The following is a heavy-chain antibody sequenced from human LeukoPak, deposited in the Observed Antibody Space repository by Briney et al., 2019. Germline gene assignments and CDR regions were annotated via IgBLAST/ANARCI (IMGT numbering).Heavy chain of an antibody. Sequence: PSETLSLTCTVSGGSISSCYWSWIRQPPGKGLEWIGYIYYSGSTNYNPSLKSRVTISVDTSKNQFSLKLSSVTAADTAVYYCARARVMITFGGVIVNPYFDYWGQGTLVTVSS. CDR3: ARARVMITFGGVIVNPYFDY. J-gene: IGHJ4*02. V-gene: IGHV4-59*01. D-gene: IGHD3-16*02. CDR2: IYYSGST. CDR1: GGSISSCY.